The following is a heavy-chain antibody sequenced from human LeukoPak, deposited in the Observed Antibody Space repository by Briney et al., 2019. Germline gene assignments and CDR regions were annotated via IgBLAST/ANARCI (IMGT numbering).Heavy chain of an antibody. V-gene: IGHV1-46*01. CDR2: INPSGGST. Sequence: EASVKVSCKASGYTFSSYYMHWVRQAPGQGLEWMGIINPSGGSTTYAQKFQGRVTMTRDTSTSTVYMELSSLRSEDTAVYYCARGRSSGPQFDPWGQGTLVTVSS. CDR1: GYTFSSYY. D-gene: IGHD6-19*01. CDR3: ARGRSSGPQFDP. J-gene: IGHJ5*02.